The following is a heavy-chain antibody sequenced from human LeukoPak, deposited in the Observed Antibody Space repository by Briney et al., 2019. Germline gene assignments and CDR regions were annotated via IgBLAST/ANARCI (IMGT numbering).Heavy chain of an antibody. CDR3: AKSLYYYDSSGYPESHY. J-gene: IGHJ4*02. CDR1: GFTFSSYG. CDR2: ISYDGSNK. V-gene: IGHV3-30*18. Sequence: GGSLRLSCAASGFTFSSYGMHWVRQAPGKGLEWVVVISYDGSNKYYADSVKGRFTISRDNSKNTLYLQMNSLRAEDTAVYYCAKSLYYYDSSGYPESHYWGQGTLVTVSS. D-gene: IGHD3-22*01.